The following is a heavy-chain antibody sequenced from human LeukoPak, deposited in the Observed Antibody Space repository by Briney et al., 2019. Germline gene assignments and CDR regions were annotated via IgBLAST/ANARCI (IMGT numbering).Heavy chain of an antibody. CDR2: ISRSGKST. D-gene: IGHD3-22*01. Sequence: GGSLRLSFAASGFTFSSDDMKWVRQAPGKGREWVSYISRSGKSTYYGDSVKGRFTISRDNAKNSLFLQMNSLRAEDTAIYYCARDASFYDNSDSSGYWGQGTLVTVSS. CDR1: GFTFSSDD. CDR3: ARDASFYDNSDSSGY. V-gene: IGHV3-48*03. J-gene: IGHJ4*02.